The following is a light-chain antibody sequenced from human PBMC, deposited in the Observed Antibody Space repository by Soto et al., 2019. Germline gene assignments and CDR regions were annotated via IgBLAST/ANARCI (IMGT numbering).Light chain of an antibody. CDR2: QAS. V-gene: IGKV1-5*03. Sequence: DIQMTQTPSTLSASVGDEVTITSPASQSVSGWLAWYQQKPGKAPNLLIFQASILVSGVPSRFRGSGSGTEFTLTISSLQPDDFATYYCQHYHRYLWTFGQGTKVE. CDR3: QHYHRYLWT. CDR1: QSVSGW. J-gene: IGKJ1*01.